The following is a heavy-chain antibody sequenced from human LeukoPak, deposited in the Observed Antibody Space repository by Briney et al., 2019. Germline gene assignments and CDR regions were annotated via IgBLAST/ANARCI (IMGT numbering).Heavy chain of an antibody. V-gene: IGHV3-48*04. CDR3: ARDEGGITMVRGVYDY. J-gene: IGHJ4*02. CDR1: GFTFSSYS. Sequence: PGGSLRLSCAASGFTFSSYSMNWVRQAPGKGLEWVSYISSSSSTIYYADSVKGRFTISRDNAKNSLYLQMNSLRAEDTAVYYCARDEGGITMVRGVYDYWGQGTLVTVSS. CDR2: ISSSSSTI. D-gene: IGHD3-10*01.